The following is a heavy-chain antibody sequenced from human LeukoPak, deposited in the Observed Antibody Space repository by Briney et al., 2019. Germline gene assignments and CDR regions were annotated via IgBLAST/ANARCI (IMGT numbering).Heavy chain of an antibody. CDR1: GFTVSSNS. D-gene: IGHD3-16*01. CDR3: ARRGGYYYYYMDV. J-gene: IGHJ6*03. V-gene: IGHV3-53*01. CDR2: IYSDNT. Sequence: PGGSLRLSCTVSGFTVSSNSMSWVRQAPGKGLEWVSFIYSDNTHYSDSVKGRFTISRDNSKNTLYLQMNSLRAEDTAVYYCARRGGYYYYYMDVWGKGTTVTVSS.